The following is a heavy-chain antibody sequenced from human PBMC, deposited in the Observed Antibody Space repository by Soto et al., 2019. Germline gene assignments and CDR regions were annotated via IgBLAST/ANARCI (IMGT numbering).Heavy chain of an antibody. Sequence: SVKVSCKASGGTFSTYGMNWVRLAPGQGLEWMGGIIPKFGTTNYAQTFQGRVTITADESTNTAYMELNYLRSEDTAVYFCARGPNPYYFDYWGQGTLVTVSS. CDR3: ARGPNPYYFDY. CDR1: GGTFSTYG. CDR2: IIPKFGTT. J-gene: IGHJ4*02. V-gene: IGHV1-69*13.